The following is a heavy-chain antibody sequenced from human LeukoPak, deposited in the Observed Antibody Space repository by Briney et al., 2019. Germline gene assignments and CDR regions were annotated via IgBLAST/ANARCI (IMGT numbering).Heavy chain of an antibody. CDR3: ARGVDTSVFYYYYYMGV. Sequence: SETLSLTCTVSGYSISSGYYWGWIRQPPGKGLEWIATIYHSGSTYYNPSLKSRVTISMDTPNNQFSLKLTSVTAADTAVYYCARGVDTSVFYYYYYMGVWGKGTTVTVSS. CDR2: IYHSGST. J-gene: IGHJ6*03. D-gene: IGHD5/OR15-5a*01. V-gene: IGHV4-38-2*02. CDR1: GYSISSGYY.